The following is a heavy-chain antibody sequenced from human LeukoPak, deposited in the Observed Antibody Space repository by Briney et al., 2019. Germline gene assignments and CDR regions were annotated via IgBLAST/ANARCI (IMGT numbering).Heavy chain of an antibody. CDR2: INPNSGVT. J-gene: IGHJ4*02. Sequence: EASVKVSCKASGYTFTDYYIHWVRQAPGQGLEWMGWINPNSGVTNYAQRFQGRVTMTRDTSISTVYMKLSSLRSEDTAVYYCARELSWSGDYWGPGTLVTVSS. CDR1: GYTFTDYY. V-gene: IGHV1-2*02. D-gene: IGHD3-3*01. CDR3: ARELSWSGDY.